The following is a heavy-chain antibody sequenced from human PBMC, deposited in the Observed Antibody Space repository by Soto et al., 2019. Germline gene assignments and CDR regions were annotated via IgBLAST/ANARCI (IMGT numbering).Heavy chain of an antibody. CDR3: AKIPPGYSYGYFYFDY. CDR2: ISGGGGGT. J-gene: IGHJ4*02. CDR1: GFTLSSYA. V-gene: IGHV3-23*01. Sequence: EVQLLESGGGLVQPGGSLRLSCAASGFTLSSYAMSWVRQAPGKGLEWVSAISGGGGGTYYADSVKGRFTISRDNSRNTLHLQMRSLRAEDTAVYYCAKIPPGYSYGYFYFDYWGQGTLVTVSS. D-gene: IGHD5-18*01.